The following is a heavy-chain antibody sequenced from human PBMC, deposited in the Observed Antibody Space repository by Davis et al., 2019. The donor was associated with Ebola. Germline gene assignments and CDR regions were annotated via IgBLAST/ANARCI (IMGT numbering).Heavy chain of an antibody. CDR1: GIIVSSNH. CDR2: FYSRGAI. D-gene: IGHD6-6*01. CDR3: ARDLGSSTDY. Sequence: GESLKIPCAASGIIVSSNHMSWVRQAPGKGLEWVSTFYSRGAIYYADSVKGRFTISRDNSKNTVLLQMSSLRAEETAIYYCARDLGSSTDYWGQGTLVTVSS. J-gene: IGHJ4*02. V-gene: IGHV3-53*01.